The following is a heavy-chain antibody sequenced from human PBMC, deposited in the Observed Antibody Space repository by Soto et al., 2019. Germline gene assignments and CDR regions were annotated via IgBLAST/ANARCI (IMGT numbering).Heavy chain of an antibody. V-gene: IGHV1-18*01. D-gene: IGHD3-9*01. CDR2: ISTYRGDP. CDR3: ARFDYTKYLFDF. Sequence: ASVKVSCKASGYTFTNYGTGWVRQAPGQGLEWMGWISTYRGDPTYAQKLQGRVTMTTDSSTSTAYMELRSLRSDDTALYYCARFDYTKYLFDFWGQGTLVTVSS. CDR1: GYTFTNYG. J-gene: IGHJ4*02.